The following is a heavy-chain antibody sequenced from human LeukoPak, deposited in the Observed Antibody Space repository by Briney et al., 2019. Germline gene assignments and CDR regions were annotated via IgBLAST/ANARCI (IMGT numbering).Heavy chain of an antibody. V-gene: IGHV3-23*01. CDR3: AKDTYYYDSSGTFDD. CDR1: GFTFSSYA. D-gene: IGHD3-22*01. Sequence: PGGSLRLSCAASGFTFSSYAMSWVRQAPGKGLEWVSAISGSGGSTYYADSVKGRFPISRDNSKNTLYLQMNSLRAEDTAVYYCAKDTYYYDSSGTFDDWGQGTLVTVSS. J-gene: IGHJ4*02. CDR2: ISGSGGST.